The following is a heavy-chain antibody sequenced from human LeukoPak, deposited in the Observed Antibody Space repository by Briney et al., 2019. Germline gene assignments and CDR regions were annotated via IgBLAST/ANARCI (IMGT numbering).Heavy chain of an antibody. CDR2: IKQDGSEK. Sequence: PGGSLRLSCAASGFTFSRYWMSWVRQAPGKGLEWVANIKQDGSEKDYVDSVKGRFTISRDNAKNSLYLQMNSLRAEDTAVYYCAKTTYYYGSGSPMGYYWGQGTLVTVSS. V-gene: IGHV3-7*03. CDR1: GFTFSRYW. CDR3: AKTTYYYGSGSPMGYY. J-gene: IGHJ4*02. D-gene: IGHD3-10*01.